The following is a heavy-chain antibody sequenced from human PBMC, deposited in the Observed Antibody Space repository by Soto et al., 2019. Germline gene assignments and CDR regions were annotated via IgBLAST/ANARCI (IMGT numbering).Heavy chain of an antibody. Sequence: RKISCKGSGYTFIDNWTSVVRQMPGKGLEWMGRIDPSDSYTTYSPSFQGHVTISVDKSISAAYLQWSSLKASDTAKYYCARHIHDRGYSFDVWAQGTLVNVSS. V-gene: IGHV5-10-1*01. CDR3: ARHIHDRGYSFDV. D-gene: IGHD3-16*02. J-gene: IGHJ4*02. CDR2: IDPSDSYT. CDR1: GYTFIDNW.